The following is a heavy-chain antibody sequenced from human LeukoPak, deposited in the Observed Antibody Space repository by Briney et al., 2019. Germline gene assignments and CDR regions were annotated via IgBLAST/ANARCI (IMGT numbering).Heavy chain of an antibody. CDR3: ARGEYYDSSGYSDFDY. J-gene: IGHJ4*02. CDR2: INPNSGGT. V-gene: IGHV1-2*02. Sequence: SVKVSCKASGYTFTGYYMHWVRQAPGQGLEWMGWINPNSGGTNYAQKFQGRVTMTRDTSISTAYMELSRLRSDDTAVYYCARGEYYDSSGYSDFDYWGQGTLVTVSS. D-gene: IGHD3-22*01. CDR1: GYTFTGYY.